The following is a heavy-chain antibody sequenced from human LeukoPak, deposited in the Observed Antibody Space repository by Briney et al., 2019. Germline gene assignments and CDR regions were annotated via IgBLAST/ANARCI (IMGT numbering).Heavy chain of an antibody. D-gene: IGHD6-13*01. CDR2: IDPSDSYT. Sequence: GESLKISCKGSGYSFTSYWISWVRQVPGKGLEWMGRIDPSDSYTNYSPSFQGHVTISADKSISTAYLQWSSLKASDAAMYYCARRTGYSSSWYPYYFDYWGQGTLVTVSS. V-gene: IGHV5-10-1*01. J-gene: IGHJ4*02. CDR3: ARRTGYSSSWYPYYFDY. CDR1: GYSFTSYW.